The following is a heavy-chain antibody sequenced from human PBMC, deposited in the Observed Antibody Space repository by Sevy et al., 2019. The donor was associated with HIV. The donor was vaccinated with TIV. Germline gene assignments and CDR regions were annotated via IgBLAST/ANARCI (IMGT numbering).Heavy chain of an antibody. Sequence: SETLSLTCTVSGGSISSGDYYWSWIRQPPGKGLEWIGYIYYSGSTYHNPSLKSRVTISVDTSKNQFSLKLSSVTAADTAVYYCARDPHIAAAGTGWFDPWGQGTLVTVSS. J-gene: IGHJ5*02. CDR1: GGSISSGDYY. CDR3: ARDPHIAAAGTGWFDP. V-gene: IGHV4-30-4*01. D-gene: IGHD6-13*01. CDR2: IYYSGST.